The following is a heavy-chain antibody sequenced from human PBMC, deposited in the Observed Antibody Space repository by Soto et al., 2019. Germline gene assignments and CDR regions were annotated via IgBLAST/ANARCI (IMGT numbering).Heavy chain of an antibody. J-gene: IGHJ5*02. D-gene: IGHD5-12*01. Sequence: SQTLSLTCAISGDSVSSNTASWNWIRQSPSRGLEWLGRSYFRSKWYNDYAVSVKSRIIINPDTSNNQFSLQRNSVTPEDTAVYFCAKGDNLGPKTGYAFDPWGQGIMVTVSS. CDR1: GDSVSSNTAS. V-gene: IGHV6-1*01. CDR2: SYFRSKWYN. CDR3: AKGDNLGPKTGYAFDP.